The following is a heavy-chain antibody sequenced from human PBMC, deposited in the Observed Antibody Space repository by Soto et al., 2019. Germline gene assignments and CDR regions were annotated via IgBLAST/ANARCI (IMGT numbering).Heavy chain of an antibody. D-gene: IGHD6-13*01. Sequence: QVQLQESGPGLVKPSGTLSLTCAVSGGSISSSNWWSWVRQPPGKGLEWIGEIYHSGSTNYNPSLKRRITISVDKSKNQFSLKLSSVTAADTAVYYCASVAAAGTSGGGYFDYWGQGTLVTVSS. CDR1: GGSISSSNW. CDR3: ASVAAAGTSGGGYFDY. CDR2: IYHSGST. V-gene: IGHV4-4*02. J-gene: IGHJ4*02.